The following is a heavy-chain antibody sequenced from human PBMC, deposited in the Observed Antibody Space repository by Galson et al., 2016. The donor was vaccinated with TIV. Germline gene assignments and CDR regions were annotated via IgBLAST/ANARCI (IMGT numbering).Heavy chain of an antibody. CDR1: GYRFTTNW. CDR3: ASLGDSSGSHLTDAFDI. Sequence: QSGAEVKKPGESLKISCKTSGYRFTTNWIAWVRQVPGKGLEWMGIIFPGDSETSYSPSFQGQVTISVDKSFSTAYLQWSYLKTSDSAMYYCASLGDSSGSHLTDAFDIWGQGTLITVSS. CDR2: IFPGDSET. J-gene: IGHJ3*02. V-gene: IGHV5-51*03. D-gene: IGHD3-22*01.